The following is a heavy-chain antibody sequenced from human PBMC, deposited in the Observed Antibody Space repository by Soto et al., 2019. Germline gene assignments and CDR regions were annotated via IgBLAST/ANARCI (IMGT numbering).Heavy chain of an antibody. J-gene: IGHJ4*02. V-gene: IGHV3-30*18. CDR3: VKDRRLTTGLPDN. CDR1: GFTFSSSG. D-gene: IGHD1-26*01. Sequence: QVQLVESGGGVVQPGRSLRLSCVASGFTFSSSGMHWVRQAPGKGLDWVAYISFHGSEKHYADSVKGRFTISRDNSKNTLYLQMTSLRAEDTAMYNCVKDRRLTTGLPDNWGQGTLVTVSA. CDR2: ISFHGSEK.